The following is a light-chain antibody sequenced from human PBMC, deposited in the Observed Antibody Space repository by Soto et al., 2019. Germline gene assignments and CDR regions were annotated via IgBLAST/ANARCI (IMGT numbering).Light chain of an antibody. CDR3: QQSYSTQYT. V-gene: IGKV1-39*01. CDR2: GAS. J-gene: IGKJ2*01. CDR1: QIISSF. Sequence: DIQITQSPSSLSASLGDRVTITCRASQIISSFLNWYQQEPGIVPKLLIYGASSLQRRVPSRFSGSGFGTDFALTFGSLQPEDFATYLCQQSYSTQYTFGQGTALEIK.